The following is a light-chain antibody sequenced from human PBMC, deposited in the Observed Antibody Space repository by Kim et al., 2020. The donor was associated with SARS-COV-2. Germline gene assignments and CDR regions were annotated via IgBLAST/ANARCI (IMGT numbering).Light chain of an antibody. CDR2: EVF. V-gene: IGLV2-8*01. Sequence: PGTSVTISCTGTSSDVGGYNYVSWYQQHPGKAPKLIISEVFNRPSGVPDRFSGSKSDNTATLTVSGLQAEDEADYYCSSYAGGNFVFGSGTKVTVL. CDR3: SSYAGGNFV. J-gene: IGLJ1*01. CDR1: SSDVGGYNY.